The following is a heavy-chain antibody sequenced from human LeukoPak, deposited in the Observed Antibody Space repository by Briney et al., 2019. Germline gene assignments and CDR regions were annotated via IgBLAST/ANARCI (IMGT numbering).Heavy chain of an antibody. CDR2: IYYSGST. Sequence: SQTLSLTCTVSGDSTSSGDYYWSWIRQPPGKGLEWIGYIYYSGSTYYNPSLKSRVSISVDTSKNQFSLKLSSLTAADTAVYYCAREGVVGATTPFDHWGQGTLVTVSS. V-gene: IGHV4-30-4*08. CDR1: GDSTSSGDYY. J-gene: IGHJ4*02. D-gene: IGHD1-26*01. CDR3: AREGVVGATTPFDH.